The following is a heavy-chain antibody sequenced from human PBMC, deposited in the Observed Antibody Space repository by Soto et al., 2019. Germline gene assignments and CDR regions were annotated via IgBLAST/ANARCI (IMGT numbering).Heavy chain of an antibody. CDR1: RGSVSNGIYY. V-gene: IGHV4-31*03. CDR3: ARSQTTVTSYDY. Sequence: SETLSLTCTVSRGSVSNGIYYWNWIRQQPGKGLEWIGYTHDSGSTYYNPSLRSRVTITAETPKNQFSLKVRSVSAADTAVYYCARSQTTVTSYDYWGQGTLVTVSS. J-gene: IGHJ4*02. CDR2: THDSGST. D-gene: IGHD4-17*01.